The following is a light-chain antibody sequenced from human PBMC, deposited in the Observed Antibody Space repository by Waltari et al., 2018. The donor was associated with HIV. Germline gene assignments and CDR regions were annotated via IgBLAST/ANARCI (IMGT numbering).Light chain of an antibody. J-gene: IGLJ1*01. V-gene: IGLV3-19*01. CDR2: SKN. Sequence: SSELTQDPAVSVALGQTVRITCQGDSLRSYYASWYQQKPGQAPVLVIYSKNNRPSRIPDRFSGSSSGNTASLTITGAQAEDEADYYCNSRDSSGNHLVFGTGTKVTVL. CDR1: SLRSYY. CDR3: NSRDSSGNHLV.